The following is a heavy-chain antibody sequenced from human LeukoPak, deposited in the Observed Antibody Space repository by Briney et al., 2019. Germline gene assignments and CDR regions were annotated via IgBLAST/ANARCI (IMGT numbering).Heavy chain of an antibody. CDR1: EFSVGSNY. J-gene: IGHJ4*02. V-gene: IGHV3-66*01. CDR3: AKDTRGYYYDSSGYRPYYFDY. D-gene: IGHD3-22*01. CDR2: IYSGGST. Sequence: GGSLRLSCAASEFSVGSNYMTWVRQAPGKGLEWVSLIYSGGSTYYADSVKGRFTISRDNSKNTLYLQMNSLRAEDTAVYYCAKDTRGYYYDSSGYRPYYFDYWGQGTLVTVSS.